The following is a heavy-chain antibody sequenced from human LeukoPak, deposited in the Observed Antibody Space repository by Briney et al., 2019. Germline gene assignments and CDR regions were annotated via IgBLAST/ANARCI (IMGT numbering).Heavy chain of an antibody. CDR2: IYPGDSDT. D-gene: IGHD5-24*01. J-gene: IGHJ4*02. Sequence: AESLKISCKGSAYSFTSYWIGCVRQMPGKGVEGMGIIYPGDSDTRYSPSFQGQVTISADKSISTAYLQWSSLKASDTAMYYCARHIGDGYNSDYWGQGTLVTVSS. CDR3: ARHIGDGYNSDY. CDR1: AYSFTSYW. V-gene: IGHV5-51*01.